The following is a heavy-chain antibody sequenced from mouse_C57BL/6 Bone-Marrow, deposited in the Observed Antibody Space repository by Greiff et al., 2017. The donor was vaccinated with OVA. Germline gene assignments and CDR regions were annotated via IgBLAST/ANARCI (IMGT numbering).Heavy chain of an antibody. CDR3: ARKGHYYGSSVWYFDV. J-gene: IGHJ1*03. CDR1: GFSLTSYG. V-gene: IGHV2-2*01. CDR2: IWSGGST. D-gene: IGHD1-1*01. Sequence: VQLQQSGPGLVQPSQSLSITCTVSGFSLTSYGVHWVRQSPGKGLEWLGVIWSGGSTDYNAAFISRLSISKDNSKSQVFFKMNSLQADDTAIYYCARKGHYYGSSVWYFDVWGTGTTVTVSS.